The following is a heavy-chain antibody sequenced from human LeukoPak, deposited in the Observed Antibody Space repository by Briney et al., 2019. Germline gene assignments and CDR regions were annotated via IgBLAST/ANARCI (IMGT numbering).Heavy chain of an antibody. CDR2: IGGSGSYT. D-gene: IGHD6-13*01. Sequence: GGSLRFSCAASGFTFSTYAMIWVRQAPGKGLEWVSVIGGSGSYTYYADSVKGRFTISRDNSKDTLYLQMNSLRPEDTAVYYCARDWYDYWGQGTLVTVSS. J-gene: IGHJ4*02. V-gene: IGHV3-23*01. CDR1: GFTFSTYA. CDR3: ARDWYDY.